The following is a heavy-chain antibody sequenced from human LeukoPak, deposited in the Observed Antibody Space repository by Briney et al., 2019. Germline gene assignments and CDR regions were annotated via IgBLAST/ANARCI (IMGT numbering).Heavy chain of an antibody. J-gene: IGHJ5*02. CDR2: INWNGGST. D-gene: IGHD3-3*01. CDR3: ARDSPSGYDFWSGYFGPNWFDP. Sequence: GGSLGLSCAASGFTFDDYGMSWVRQAPGKGLEWVSGINWNGGSTGYADSVKGRFTISRDNAKNSLYLQMNSLRAEDTALYYCARDSPSGYDFWSGYFGPNWFDPWGQGTLVTVSS. CDR1: GFTFDDYG. V-gene: IGHV3-20*04.